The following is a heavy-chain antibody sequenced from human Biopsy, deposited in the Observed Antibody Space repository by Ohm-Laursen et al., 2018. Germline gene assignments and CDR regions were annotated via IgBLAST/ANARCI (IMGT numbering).Heavy chain of an antibody. CDR2: IYTIGDT. CDR3: ARHPTGFWFDP. Sequence: SDTLSLTCTVSGASMTGYFWTWVRQPAGKGLEWIGHIYTIGDTTYNPSLESRVTMSLDTSKDQFSLKMTSLTAADTALYFCARHPTGFWFDPWGHGTLVTVSS. CDR1: GASMTGYF. J-gene: IGHJ5*02. V-gene: IGHV4-4*07.